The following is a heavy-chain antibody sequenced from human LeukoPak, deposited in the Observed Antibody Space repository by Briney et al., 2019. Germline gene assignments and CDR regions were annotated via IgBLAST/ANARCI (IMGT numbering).Heavy chain of an antibody. CDR1: GFTFSTYF. CDR2: IASDGSHT. D-gene: IGHD3-10*01. Sequence: GGSLRLSCAASGFTFSTYFMHWVRQAPGKGLEWXADIASDGSHTFYVESVKGRFTISRDNSKNTLYLQMNSLRAEDTAVYFCARERQDTIIHSGAFDIWGQGTMVTVSS. V-gene: IGHV3-30-3*01. CDR3: ARERQDTIIHSGAFDI. J-gene: IGHJ3*02.